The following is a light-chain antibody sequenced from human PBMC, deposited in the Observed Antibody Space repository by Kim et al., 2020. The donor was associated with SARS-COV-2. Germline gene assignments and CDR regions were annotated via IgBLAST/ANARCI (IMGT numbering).Light chain of an antibody. CDR2: DAS. CDR1: QSVSNSV. Sequence: LSPGERAPLACRAGQSVSNSVLAWYQQKPGQAPRLLIFDASSRATGVPDRFSGSGSGTDFTLAISRLEPEDSAVYYWQQYGDSPYPSGQGTKLEI. CDR3: QQYGDSPYP. V-gene: IGKV3-20*01. J-gene: IGKJ2*01.